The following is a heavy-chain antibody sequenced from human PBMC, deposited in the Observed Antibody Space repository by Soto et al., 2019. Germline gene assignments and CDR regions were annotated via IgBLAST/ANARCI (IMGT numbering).Heavy chain of an antibody. J-gene: IGHJ6*02. Sequence: PGGSLRLSCAASGFTFSSYAMGWVRQGPGRGLEWVASISVSGDNIYYGDSVQGRFTISRDNSKRSVFLDLNSLRVEDTAVYYCARERKFDFWRKGLDVWGQGTTVTVSS. D-gene: IGHD3-3*01. CDR2: ISVSGDNI. CDR1: GFTFSSYA. CDR3: ARERKFDFWRKGLDV. V-gene: IGHV3-23*01.